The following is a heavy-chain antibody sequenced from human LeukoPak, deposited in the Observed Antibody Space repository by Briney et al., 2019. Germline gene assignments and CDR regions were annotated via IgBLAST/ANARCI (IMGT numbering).Heavy chain of an antibody. CDR1: GGSISSSSYY. Sequence: SETLSLTCTVSGGSISSSSYYWGWIRQPPGKGLEWIGSIYYSGSTYYNPSLKSRVTISVDTSKNQFSLKLSSVTAADTAVYYCARTLGGSKGAFDYWGQGTLVTVSS. CDR3: ARTLGGSKGAFDY. CDR2: IYYSGST. J-gene: IGHJ4*02. D-gene: IGHD1-26*01. V-gene: IGHV4-39*07.